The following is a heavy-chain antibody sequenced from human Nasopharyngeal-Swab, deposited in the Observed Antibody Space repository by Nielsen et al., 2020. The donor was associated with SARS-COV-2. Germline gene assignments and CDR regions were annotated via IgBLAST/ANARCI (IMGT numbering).Heavy chain of an antibody. V-gene: IGHV4-39*01. CDR2: IYYSGST. CDR1: GGSISSGSYY. D-gene: IGHD2-2*01. Sequence: SETLSLTCTVSGGSISSGSYYWGWIRQPPGKGLEWIGSIYYSGSTYYNPSLKSRVTISVDTSKNQFSLKLSSVTAADTAVYYCARVLGYCSSTSCYEPYYYGMDVWGQGTTVTVSS. CDR3: ARVLGYCSSTSCYEPYYYGMDV. J-gene: IGHJ6*02.